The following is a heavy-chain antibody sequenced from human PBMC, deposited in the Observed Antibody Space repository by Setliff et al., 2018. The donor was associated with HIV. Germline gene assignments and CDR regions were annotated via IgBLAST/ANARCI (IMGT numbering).Heavy chain of an antibody. Sequence: GGSLRLSCAASGFTFSDHYMDWVRQAPGKGLEWVGRTKNKDNSFTTEYAASVKGGFTISRDDSKNSLSLHMNSLKTEDTAVYYCAVWIREVISWGRGTLVTVSS. V-gene: IGHV3-72*01. CDR1: GFTFSDHY. CDR2: TKNKDNSFTT. J-gene: IGHJ5*02. D-gene: IGHD3-10*01. CDR3: AVWIREVIS.